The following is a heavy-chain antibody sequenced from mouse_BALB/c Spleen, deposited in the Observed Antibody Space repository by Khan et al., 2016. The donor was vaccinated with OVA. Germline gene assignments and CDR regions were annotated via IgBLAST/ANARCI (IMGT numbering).Heavy chain of an antibody. V-gene: IGHV1S137*01. J-gene: IGHJ3*01. Sequence: QVQLKQSGAELVRPGVSVKISCKGSGYTFTDFTMHWVKQSHAKSLEWIGVISTYYGDVTYNQKFKGKATMTVDNSSSTAYMELARLTSEASAIYSCTRGGGNRVAYWGQGTLVTVSA. CDR1: GYTFTDFT. CDR2: ISTYYGDV. CDR3: TRGGGNRVAY. D-gene: IGHD2-14*01.